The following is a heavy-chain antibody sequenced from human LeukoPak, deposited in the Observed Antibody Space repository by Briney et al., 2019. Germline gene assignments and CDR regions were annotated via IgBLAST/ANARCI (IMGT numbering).Heavy chain of an antibody. V-gene: IGHV4-38-2*02. CDR3: AVCGGDCY. Sequence: SETLSLTCTVSGYSISSGYYWGWIRQPPGKGLEWIGSIYHSGSTYYNPSLKSRVTISVDTSKNQFSLKLSSVTAADTAVYYCAVCGGDCYWGQGTLVAVSS. J-gene: IGHJ4*02. CDR2: IYHSGST. CDR1: GYSISSGYY. D-gene: IGHD2-21*02.